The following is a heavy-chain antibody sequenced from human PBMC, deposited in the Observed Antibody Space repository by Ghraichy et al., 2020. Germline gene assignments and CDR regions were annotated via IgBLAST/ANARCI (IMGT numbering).Heavy chain of an antibody. J-gene: IGHJ2*01. Sequence: SVKVSCKASVYSFNDYGISWVRQDPGQGLEWVGWISGHNGNTHYTQKVQGRVTMTTDTSTSTAYMELRSLRSDDTAMYYCARDLRYDSRYFDVWGGGTLVTVSS. V-gene: IGHV1-18*01. D-gene: IGHD3-22*01. CDR1: VYSFNDYG. CDR2: ISGHNGNT. CDR3: ARDLRYDSRYFDV.